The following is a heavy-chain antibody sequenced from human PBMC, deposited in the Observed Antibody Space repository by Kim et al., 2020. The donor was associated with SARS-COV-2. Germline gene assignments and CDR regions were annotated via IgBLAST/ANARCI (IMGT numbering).Heavy chain of an antibody. CDR3: AKDWSGINIDYDSSGDDGADY. Sequence: GGSLRLSCAASGFTFSSYAMSWVRQAPGKGLEWVSAISGSGGSTYYADSVKGRFTISRDNSKNTLYLQMNSLRAEDTAVYYCAKDWSGINIDYDSSGDDGADYWGQGTLVTVSS. CDR1: GFTFSSYA. J-gene: IGHJ4*02. D-gene: IGHD3-22*01. CDR2: ISGSGGST. V-gene: IGHV3-23*01.